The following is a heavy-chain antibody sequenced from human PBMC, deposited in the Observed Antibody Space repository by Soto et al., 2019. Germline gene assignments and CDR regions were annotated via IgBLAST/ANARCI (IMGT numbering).Heavy chain of an antibody. CDR2: ISGSGGST. D-gene: IGHD3-10*01. CDR3: AKDTTAHSLIWFGEPDYGMDV. J-gene: IGHJ6*02. V-gene: IGHV3-23*01. Sequence: EVQLLESGGGLVQPGGSLRLSCAASGFTFSSYAMSWVHQAPGKGLEWVSAISGSGGSTYYADSVKGRFTISRDNSKNTLYLQMNSLRAEDTAVYYCAKDTTAHSLIWFGEPDYGMDVWGQGTTVTVSS. CDR1: GFTFSSYA.